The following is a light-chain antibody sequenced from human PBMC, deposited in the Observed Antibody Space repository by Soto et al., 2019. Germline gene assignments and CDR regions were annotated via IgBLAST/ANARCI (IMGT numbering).Light chain of an antibody. CDR3: QQYNSLWT. CDR2: KAS. V-gene: IGKV1-5*03. Sequence: DIQMTQSPSTLSVSVGDRVTITCRASQSISSWLAWYQQKPGKAPKLLIYKASSLESGVPSRFSGSGSGTEFTLTISSLQPDYFATYYCQQYNSLWTFGQGTKVEIK. CDR1: QSISSW. J-gene: IGKJ1*01.